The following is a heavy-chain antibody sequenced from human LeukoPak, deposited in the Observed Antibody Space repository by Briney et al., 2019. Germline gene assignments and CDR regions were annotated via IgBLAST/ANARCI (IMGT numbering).Heavy chain of an antibody. Sequence: KPSETLSLTCAVYGGSFSGYYWSWIRQPPGKGLEWIGEINHSGSTNYNPSLKSRVTISVDTSKNQFSLKLSSVTAADTAVYYCATHGQCGSGSVYMDVWGKGTTVTISS. D-gene: IGHD3-10*01. CDR1: GGSFSGYY. CDR2: INHSGST. J-gene: IGHJ6*03. V-gene: IGHV4-34*01. CDR3: ATHGQCGSGSVYMDV.